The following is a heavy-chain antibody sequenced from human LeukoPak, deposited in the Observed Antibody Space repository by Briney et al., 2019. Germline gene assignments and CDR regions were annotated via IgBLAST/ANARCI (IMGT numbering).Heavy chain of an antibody. CDR3: ATRDCSGGSCYVYYMDV. J-gene: IGHJ6*03. Sequence: ASVKVSCKVSGYTLTELSMHWVRQAPGKGLEWMGGFDPEDGETIYAQKFQGRVTMTEDTSTDTAYMELSSLRSEDTAVYYCATRDCSGGSCYVYYMDVWGKGTTVTISS. D-gene: IGHD2-15*01. CDR2: FDPEDGET. CDR1: GYTLTELS. V-gene: IGHV1-24*01.